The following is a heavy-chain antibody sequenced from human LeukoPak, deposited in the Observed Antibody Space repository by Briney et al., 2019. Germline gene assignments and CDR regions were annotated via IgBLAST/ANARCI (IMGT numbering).Heavy chain of an antibody. CDR1: GYAFTSYY. V-gene: IGHV1-46*01. Sequence: APVKVSCKASGYAFTSYYMHWVRQAPGQGLEWMGIINPSGGSTSYAQKFQGRVTMTRDTSTSTVYMELSSLRSEDTAVYYCARGAAALDAFDIWGQGTMVTVSS. CDR3: ARGAAALDAFDI. J-gene: IGHJ3*02. CDR2: INPSGGST. D-gene: IGHD2-2*01.